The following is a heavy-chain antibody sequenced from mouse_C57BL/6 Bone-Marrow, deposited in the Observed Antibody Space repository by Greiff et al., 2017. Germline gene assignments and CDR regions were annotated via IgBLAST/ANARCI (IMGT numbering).Heavy chain of an antibody. CDR2: IDPETGGT. J-gene: IGHJ2*01. Sequence: QVQLQQSGAELVRPGASVTLSCKASGYTFTDYEMHWVKQTPVHGLEWIGAIDPETGGTAYNQKFNGKAILTADKSSSTAYMELRSLTSEDSAVYYCTSPPLGYWGQGTTLTVSS. CDR3: TSPPLGY. V-gene: IGHV1-15*01. CDR1: GYTFTDYE.